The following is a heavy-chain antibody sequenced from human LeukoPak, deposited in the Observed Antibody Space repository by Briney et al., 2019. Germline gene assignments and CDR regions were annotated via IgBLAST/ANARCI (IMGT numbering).Heavy chain of an antibody. CDR3: ARYLSCST. CDR1: RFTFSSST. Sequence: GGTLRLSCAASRFTFSSSTMSWVRQAPGKGLEWVSAISGTGDNTYYADSVKGRFTLSRDNYKNTLYLQMNSLRVEDTAVYYCARYLSCSTWGQGTLVTVSS. CDR2: ISGTGDNT. D-gene: IGHD2-2*02. J-gene: IGHJ4*02. V-gene: IGHV3-23*01.